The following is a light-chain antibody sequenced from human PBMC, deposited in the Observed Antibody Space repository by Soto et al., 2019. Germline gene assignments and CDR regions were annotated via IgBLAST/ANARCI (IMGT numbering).Light chain of an antibody. J-gene: IGKJ3*01. CDR3: QQAHSFPRP. Sequence: DIQMSQSPSSVSASVGDRVTITCRASQGISIWLAWYQQRPGKAPKLLIYSASSLQSRVPSRFSGSGPGTDFTLPISSLQPEDFATDYCQQAHSFPRPFGPGTKVDIK. CDR2: SAS. CDR1: QGISIW. V-gene: IGKV1D-12*01.